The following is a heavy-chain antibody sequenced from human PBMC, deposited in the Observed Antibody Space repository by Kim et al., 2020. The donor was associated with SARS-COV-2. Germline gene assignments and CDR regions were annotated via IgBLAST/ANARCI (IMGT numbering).Heavy chain of an antibody. CDR3: ATVTFDY. V-gene: IGHV3-9*01. CDR2: NSGSI. Sequence: NSGSIGYADSVKGRFTISRDNAKNSLYLQMNSLRAEDTALYYCATVTFDYWGQGTLVTVSS. D-gene: IGHD4-17*01. J-gene: IGHJ4*02.